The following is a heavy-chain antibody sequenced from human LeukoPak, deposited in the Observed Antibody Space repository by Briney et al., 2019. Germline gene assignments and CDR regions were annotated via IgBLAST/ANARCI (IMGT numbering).Heavy chain of an antibody. V-gene: IGHV3-7*04. CDR2: IKQDGSAK. CDR1: GFTFSSSW. Sequence: GGPLRLSCAASGFTFSSSWMHWVRQAPGKGLEWVANIKQDGSAKNYVDSVKGRFTISRDNAKNSLYLQMNSLRDEDTAVHYCARGDKWSFDYWGQGTLVIVSS. D-gene: IGHD2-15*01. CDR3: ARGDKWSFDY. J-gene: IGHJ4*02.